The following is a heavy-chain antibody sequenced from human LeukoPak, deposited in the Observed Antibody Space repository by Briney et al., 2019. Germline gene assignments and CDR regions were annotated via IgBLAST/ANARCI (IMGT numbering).Heavy chain of an antibody. D-gene: IGHD2/OR15-2a*01. CDR2: ISGSGGGT. CDR3: AKGFYFFQS. J-gene: IGHJ4*02. CDR1: GFTFSSYS. V-gene: IGHV3-23*01. Sequence: GGSLRLSCAASGFTFSSYSMNWVRQAPGKGLEWVSTISGSGGGTYYADSVKGRFTISRDNSKNTLFLQMNSLRAEDTAIYYCAKGFYFFQSWGQGTLVTVSS.